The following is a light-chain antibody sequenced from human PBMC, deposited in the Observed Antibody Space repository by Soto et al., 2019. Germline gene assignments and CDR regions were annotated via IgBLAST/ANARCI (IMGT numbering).Light chain of an antibody. V-gene: IGKV3-20*01. CDR1: QSVSSSY. CDR2: GAS. Sequence: EIVLTQSPGTLSLSPGGRGTLSCRASQSVSSSYLAWYQQKPGQAPRLLIYGASSRATGIPDRFSGSGSGTDFTLTISRLEPEDFAVYYCQQYGSSPPATFGQGTRLEIK. J-gene: IGKJ5*01. CDR3: QQYGSSPPAT.